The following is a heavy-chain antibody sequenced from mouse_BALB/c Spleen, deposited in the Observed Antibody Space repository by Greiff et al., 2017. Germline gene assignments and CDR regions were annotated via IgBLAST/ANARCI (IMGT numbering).Heavy chain of an antibody. V-gene: IGHV2-6-7*01. J-gene: IGHJ1*01. CDR3: ARITTVVENWYFDV. Sequence: QVQLQQSGPGLVAPSQSLSITCTVSGFSLTGYGVNWVRQPPGKGLEWLGMIWGDGSTDYNSALKSRLSISKDNSKSQVFLKMNSLQTDDTARYYCARITTVVENWYFDVWGAGTTVTVSS. D-gene: IGHD1-1*01. CDR1: GFSLTGYG. CDR2: IWGDGST.